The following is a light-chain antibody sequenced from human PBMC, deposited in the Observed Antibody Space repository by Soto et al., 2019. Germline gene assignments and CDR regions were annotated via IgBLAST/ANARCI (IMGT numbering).Light chain of an antibody. CDR1: SSDGGGSNY. CDR2: EVT. J-gene: IGLJ3*02. CDR3: NSYAGSNNLM. V-gene: IGLV2-8*01. Sequence: QSVLTQPPSASGSAGQSVTISCTGISSDGGGSNYVSWYQQHPGKAPKLIIYEVTKRPSGVPDRFSGSKSGNTASLTVSGLQADDEADYYCNSYAGSNNLMFGGGTKLTVL.